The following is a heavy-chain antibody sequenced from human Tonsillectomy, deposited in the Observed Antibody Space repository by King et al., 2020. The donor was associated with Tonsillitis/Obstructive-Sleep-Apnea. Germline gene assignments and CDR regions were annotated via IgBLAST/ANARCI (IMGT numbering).Heavy chain of an antibody. CDR3: ARPNTVTNGYYFDY. J-gene: IGHJ4*02. CDR2: IYYSGTT. V-gene: IGHV4-39*01. Sequence: QLQESGPGLVKPSETLSLTFSVSGGSISSSSYYWGWIRQPPGKGLEWIGRIYYSGTTHYHPSLKSRVTISVDTSKNQFSLKLSSVTAADTAVYYCARPNTVTNGYYFDYWGQGTLVTVSS. D-gene: IGHD4-11*01. CDR1: GGSISSSSYY.